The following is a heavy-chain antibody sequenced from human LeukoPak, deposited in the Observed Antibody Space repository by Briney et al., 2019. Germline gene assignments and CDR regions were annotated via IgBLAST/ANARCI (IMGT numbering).Heavy chain of an antibody. CDR3: AREVGAEGGDY. D-gene: IGHD1-26*01. Sequence: GGSLRLSCAASGFTFSSNGMSWVRQAPGKGLEWVSVIYSGGSTYYADSVKGRFTISRDNSKNTLYLQMNSLRAEDTAVYYCAREVGAEGGDYWGQGTLVTVSS. CDR2: IYSGGST. J-gene: IGHJ4*02. CDR1: GFTFSSNG. V-gene: IGHV3-53*01.